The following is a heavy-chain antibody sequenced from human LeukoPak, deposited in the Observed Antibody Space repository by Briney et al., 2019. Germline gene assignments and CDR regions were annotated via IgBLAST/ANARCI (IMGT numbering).Heavy chain of an antibody. CDR1: GFTFSSYW. D-gene: IGHD3-3*01. Sequence: PGGSLRLSCAASGFTFSSYWMSWVRQAPGKGLEWVANIKEDGNEKYYVDSVNGRFTLSRDNAKNSLYLQMNSLRPEVTAVYYCARIITLIGALILTYFDYWGQGTLVTASS. CDR2: IKEDGNEK. CDR3: ARIITLIGALILTYFDY. V-gene: IGHV3-7*01. J-gene: IGHJ4*02.